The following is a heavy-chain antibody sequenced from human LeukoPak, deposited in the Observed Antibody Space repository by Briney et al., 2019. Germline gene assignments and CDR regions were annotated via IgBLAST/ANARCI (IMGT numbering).Heavy chain of an antibody. V-gene: IGHV4-59*11. CDR3: ARTWRYYYYYMDV. CDR1: GGSISSHY. CDR2: IYYSGST. D-gene: IGHD1-1*01. J-gene: IGHJ6*03. Sequence: PLETLSLTCTVSGGSISSHYWSWIRQPPGKGLEWIGYIYYSGSTNYNPSLKSRVTISVDTSKNQFSLKLSSVTAADTAVYYCARTWRYYYYYMDVWGKGTTVTVSS.